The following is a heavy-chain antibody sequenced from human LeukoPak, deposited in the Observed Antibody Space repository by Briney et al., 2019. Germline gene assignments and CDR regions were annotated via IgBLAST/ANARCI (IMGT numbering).Heavy chain of an antibody. D-gene: IGHD1-26*01. V-gene: IGHV4-30-4*01. Sequence: SETPSLTCTVYACSVNSVDYYWSWIRQPPGRSLEWIAYIYYSGSTNNNPSLKCRISISVNTAKYLFSLKLNSVTAADTAVYYCARDRGPDSGTYGPFDYWGQGTLVTVSS. J-gene: IGHJ4*02. CDR3: ARDRGPDSGTYGPFDY. CDR2: IYYSGST. CDR1: ACSVNSVDYY.